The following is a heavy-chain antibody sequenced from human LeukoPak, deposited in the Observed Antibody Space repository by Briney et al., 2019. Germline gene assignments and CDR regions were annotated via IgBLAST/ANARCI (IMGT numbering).Heavy chain of an antibody. CDR3: ARVLGADYYYYYYMDV. CDR2: IGHEGSNK. Sequence: GGSLRLSCAASGFTFSSSGMHWVRQAPGKGLAWVAFIGHEGSNKYYADSVKGRFTISRDDSKNTLYLQMNSLRAEDTAVYYCARVLGADYYYYYYMDVWGKGTTVTVSS. V-gene: IGHV3-30*02. D-gene: IGHD3-16*01. J-gene: IGHJ6*03. CDR1: GFTFSSSG.